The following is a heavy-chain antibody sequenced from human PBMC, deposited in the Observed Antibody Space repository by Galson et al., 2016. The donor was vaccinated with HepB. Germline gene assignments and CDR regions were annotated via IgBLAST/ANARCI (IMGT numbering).Heavy chain of an antibody. CDR3: ALGYEKGVAAAGKNWYFDL. CDR2: IGAAGDT. D-gene: IGHD6-13*01. V-gene: IGHV3-13*01. J-gene: IGHJ2*01. CDR1: GFTFSSYD. Sequence: SLRLSCAASGFTFSSYDMHWVRQATGKGLEWVSAIGAAGDTYYPGSVKGRFTISRENAKKSLYLQMNSLRAGDTAVYYCALGYEKGVAAAGKNWYFDLWGRGTLVTVSS.